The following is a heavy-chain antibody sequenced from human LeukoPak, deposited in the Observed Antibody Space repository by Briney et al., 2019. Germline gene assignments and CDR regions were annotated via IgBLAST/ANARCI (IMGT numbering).Heavy chain of an antibody. CDR2: IKQDGSEK. CDR3: ARGYSSSWYGDAFDI. D-gene: IGHD6-13*01. J-gene: IGHJ3*02. CDR1: GFTFSSYW. Sequence: GGSLRLSCAASGFTFSSYWMSWVRQAPGKGLEWVANIKQDGSEKYYVDSVKGRFTISRDNAKNPLYLQMNSLRAEDTAVYYCARGYSSSWYGDAFDIWGQGTMVTVSS. V-gene: IGHV3-7*01.